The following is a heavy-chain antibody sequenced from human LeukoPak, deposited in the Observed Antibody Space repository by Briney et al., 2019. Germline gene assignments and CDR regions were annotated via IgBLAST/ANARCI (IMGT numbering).Heavy chain of an antibody. Sequence: GGSLRLSCAASGFTFGTYAMTWVRQAPGKGLEWVSSISGNGGNTDYADSVKGRFTISRDNSKNTLFLQLNSLRADDTAVYYCAKSLRTATVITAGWGDVFDIWGQGTMVTVSS. J-gene: IGHJ3*02. CDR2: ISGNGGNT. V-gene: IGHV3-23*01. CDR3: AKSLRTATVITAGWGDVFDI. D-gene: IGHD4-17*01. CDR1: GFTFGTYA.